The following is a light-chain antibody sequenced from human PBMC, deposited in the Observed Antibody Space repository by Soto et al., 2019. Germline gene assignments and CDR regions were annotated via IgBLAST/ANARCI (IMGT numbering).Light chain of an antibody. V-gene: IGKV3-11*01. CDR1: QSVSSY. CDR2: DAS. CDR3: QHRRNWPWT. Sequence: EIVLTQSPATLSLSPGERATLSCSASQSVSSYLAWYKQKPGQAPRLLIYDASNRATGIPARFSGSGSGTDLTLTISSLEPEDFAVYYCQHRRNWPWTFGQGTKVEIK. J-gene: IGKJ1*01.